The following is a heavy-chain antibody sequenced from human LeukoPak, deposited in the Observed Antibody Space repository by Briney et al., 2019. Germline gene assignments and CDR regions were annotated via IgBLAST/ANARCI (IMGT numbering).Heavy chain of an antibody. CDR2: IYTSGIT. CDR1: GGSISSYY. J-gene: IGHJ4*02. CDR3: ARTYLTYYDSSGFEY. V-gene: IGHV4-4*07. Sequence: SETLSLTCSVSGGSISSYYWSWIRQAAGKGLGWVGRIYTSGITNYNPSLKSRVTMSVDTSKNQFSLKLSSVTAADTAVYYCARTYLTYYDSSGFEYWGQGTVVTVSS. D-gene: IGHD3-22*01.